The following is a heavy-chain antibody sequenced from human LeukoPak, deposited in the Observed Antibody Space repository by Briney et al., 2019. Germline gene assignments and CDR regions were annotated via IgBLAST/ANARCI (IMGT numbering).Heavy chain of an antibody. CDR2: IYYSGST. J-gene: IGHJ4*02. Sequence: TPSETLSLTCTVSGGSISSYYWSWIRQPPGKGLEWIGYIYYSGSTNYNPPLKSRVTISVDTSKNQFSLKLSSVTAADTAVYYCARIEDYGGNSVNYWGQGTLVTVS. CDR1: GGSISSYY. V-gene: IGHV4-59*01. D-gene: IGHD4-23*01. CDR3: ARIEDYGGNSVNY.